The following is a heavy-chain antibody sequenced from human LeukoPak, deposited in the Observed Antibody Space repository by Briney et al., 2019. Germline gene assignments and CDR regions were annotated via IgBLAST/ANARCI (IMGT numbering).Heavy chain of an antibody. J-gene: IGHJ4*02. V-gene: IGHV3-23*01. Sequence: PGGSLRLSCAASRFTVNTYAVNWVRQAPGKGLEWVSAISGNGDITYYADSVRGRFTISRDNSKNTLYLQMNSLRAEDTAVYYCARVKRDCSGGSCYSYDYWGQGTLVTVSS. D-gene: IGHD2-15*01. CDR1: RFTVNTYA. CDR3: ARVKRDCSGGSCYSYDY. CDR2: ISGNGDIT.